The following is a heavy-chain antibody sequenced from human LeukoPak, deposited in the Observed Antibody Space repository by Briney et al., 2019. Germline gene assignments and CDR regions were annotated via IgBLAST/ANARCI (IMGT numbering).Heavy chain of an antibody. V-gene: IGHV4-34*01. CDR3: ARDLDSSGTDY. D-gene: IGHD3-22*01. J-gene: IGHJ4*02. Sequence: SETLSLTCAVYGGSFSGYYWSWIRQPPGKGLEWIGEIYHSGSTNYNPSLKSRVTISVDKSKNQFSLKLSSVTAADTAVYYCARDLDSSGTDYWGQGTLVTVSS. CDR1: GGSFSGYY. CDR2: IYHSGST.